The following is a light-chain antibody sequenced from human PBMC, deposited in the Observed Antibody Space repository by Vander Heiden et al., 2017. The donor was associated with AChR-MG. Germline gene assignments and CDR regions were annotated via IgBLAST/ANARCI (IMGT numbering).Light chain of an antibody. CDR1: SLRRYY. J-gene: IGLJ3*02. CDR2: ARN. CDR3: HSRDSRGNHLGV. Sequence: SSELTQDPAVSVALGQTVSITCQGDSLRRYYSSWYQQRPGAAPFLVLFARNNRPVGVPDRFSCSSSGKTGSLTITGAQAEDEADYYCHSRDSRGNHLGVFGGGTKLTVL. V-gene: IGLV3-19*01.